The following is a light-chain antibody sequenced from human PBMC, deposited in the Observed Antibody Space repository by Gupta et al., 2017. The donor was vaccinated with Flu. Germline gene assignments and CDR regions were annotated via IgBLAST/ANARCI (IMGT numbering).Light chain of an antibody. V-gene: IGLV2-14*01. CDR2: EVS. J-gene: IGLJ1*01. Sequence: QSALTQPASVSGSPGQSITISCTGTSSDVGGYNYVSWYQQHSGKAPKLMLYEVSNRPSGVSNRFSGSKSGNTASLTISGLQAEDEADYYCSSYTSSSTLEVFGTGPKVTVL. CDR3: SSYTSSSTLEV. CDR1: SSDVGGYNY.